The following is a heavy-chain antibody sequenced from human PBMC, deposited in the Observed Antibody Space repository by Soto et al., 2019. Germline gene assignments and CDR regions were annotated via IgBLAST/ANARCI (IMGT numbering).Heavy chain of an antibody. CDR1: GFTFGDYA. CDR2: IRSKAYGGTT. D-gene: IGHD3-10*01. J-gene: IGHJ3*02. Sequence: PGGSLRLSCTASGFTFGDYAISWFPQAPGKGLEWVGFIRSKAYGGTTEYAASVKGRFTISRDDSKSIAYLQMNSLKTEDTAVYYCTRDPGKVTPYYGSIWGQGTMVTVSS. CDR3: TRDPGKVTPYYGSI. V-gene: IGHV3-49*03.